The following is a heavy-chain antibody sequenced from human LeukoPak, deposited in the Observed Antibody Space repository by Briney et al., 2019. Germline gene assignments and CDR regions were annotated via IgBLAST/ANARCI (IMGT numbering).Heavy chain of an antibody. J-gene: IGHJ4*02. Sequence: GGTLRLSCAASGFTFSTYGMHWVRQAPGKALDWVAVISSDGSNRYYADSVKGRFTISRDNSKNTVHLQMNRLKTEDTAVYYCAKDLNSFGSSWYLGADYWGLGILVTVSS. CDR2: ISSDGSNR. D-gene: IGHD6-13*01. CDR3: AKDLNSFGSSWYLGADY. CDR1: GFTFSTYG. V-gene: IGHV3-30*18.